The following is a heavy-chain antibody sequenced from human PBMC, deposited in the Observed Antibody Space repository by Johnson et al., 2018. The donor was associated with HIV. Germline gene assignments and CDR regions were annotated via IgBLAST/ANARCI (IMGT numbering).Heavy chain of an antibody. CDR1: GFTFSSYA. D-gene: IGHD3-16*01. Sequence: QVQLVESGGGVVQPGRSPRLSCAASGFTFSSYAMHWVRQAPGKGLEWVAVISYDGSNKYYADSVKGRFTISRDNSKNTLYLQMNSLRAEDTAVYYCARGGRAKDAFDIWGQGTMVTVSS. CDR3: ARGGRAKDAFDI. CDR2: ISYDGSNK. J-gene: IGHJ3*02. V-gene: IGHV3-30*14.